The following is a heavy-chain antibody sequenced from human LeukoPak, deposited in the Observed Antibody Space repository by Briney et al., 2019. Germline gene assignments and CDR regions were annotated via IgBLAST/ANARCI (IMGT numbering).Heavy chain of an antibody. CDR1: GFTFSSYS. V-gene: IGHV3-48*01. J-gene: IGHJ4*02. CDR3: ARDRHKYNYDSGGYPPY. Sequence: GGPLRLSCAASGFTFSSYSMLWVRQAPGKGLEWVSYISSSSSTIYDADSVKGRFTISRDNAKDSLYLQMNTLRAEDTAVYYCARDRHKYNYDSGGYPPYWGQGTLVTVSS. CDR2: ISSSSSTI. D-gene: IGHD3-22*01.